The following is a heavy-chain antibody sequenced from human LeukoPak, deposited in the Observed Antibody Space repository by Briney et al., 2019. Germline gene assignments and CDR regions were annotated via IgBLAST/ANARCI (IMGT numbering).Heavy chain of an antibody. J-gene: IGHJ6*03. V-gene: IGHV3-21*01. CDR2: ISSSSSYI. Sequence: PSETLSLTCAVSGDSTSSSHWWSWVRQAPGKGLEWVSSISSSSSYIYYADSVKGRFTISRDNAKNSLYLQMNSLRAEDTAVYYCAREGEDSSSWYYYYYYMDVWGKGTTVTVSS. CDR1: GDSTSSSHW. D-gene: IGHD6-13*01. CDR3: AREGEDSSSWYYYYYYMDV.